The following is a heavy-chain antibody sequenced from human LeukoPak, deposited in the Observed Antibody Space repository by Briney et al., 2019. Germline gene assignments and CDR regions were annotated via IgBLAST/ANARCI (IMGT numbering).Heavy chain of an antibody. CDR2: ISSSSTI. CDR3: ARRGSTYYDFWSGQSPLLYFDY. D-gene: IGHD3-3*01. CDR1: GFTFSSYE. Sequence: GGSLRLSCAASGFTFSSYEMNWVRQAPGKGLEWVSYISSSSTIYYADSVKGRFTISRDNAKNSLYLQMNSLRAEDTAVYYCARRGSTYYDFWSGQSPLLYFDYWGQGTLVTVSS. V-gene: IGHV3-48*03. J-gene: IGHJ4*02.